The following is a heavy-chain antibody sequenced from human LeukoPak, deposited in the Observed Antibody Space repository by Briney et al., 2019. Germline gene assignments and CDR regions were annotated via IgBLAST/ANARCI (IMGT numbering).Heavy chain of an antibody. CDR2: IYYSGST. V-gene: IGHV4-59*01. CDR3: ARAAYCSSTSCYTGWFDP. D-gene: IGHD2-2*02. Sequence: SSETLSLTCAVYGGPFRGFFWSWIRQAPGKGLEWIGYIYYSGSTNYNPSLKSRVTISVDTSKNQFSLKLSSVTAADTAVYYCARAAYCSSTSCYTGWFDPWGQGTLVTVSS. CDR1: GGPFRGFF. J-gene: IGHJ5*02.